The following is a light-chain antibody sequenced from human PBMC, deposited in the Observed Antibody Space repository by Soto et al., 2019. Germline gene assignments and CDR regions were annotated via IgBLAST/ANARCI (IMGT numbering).Light chain of an antibody. Sequence: QSALTQPASVSGSPGQSIIISCTGTSSDVGGYNYVSWYQQHPGKAPKLMIYEVSNRPSGVSNRFSGSKSGNTASLTISGLQAEDEADYYCSSYTSNTPVVFGGGTKLTVL. CDR1: SSDVGGYNY. J-gene: IGLJ2*01. V-gene: IGLV2-14*01. CDR2: EVS. CDR3: SSYTSNTPVV.